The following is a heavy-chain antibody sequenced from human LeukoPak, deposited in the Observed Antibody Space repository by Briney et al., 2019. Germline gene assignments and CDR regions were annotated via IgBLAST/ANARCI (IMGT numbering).Heavy chain of an antibody. Sequence: ASVKVSCKASGYIFTDYYMHWVRQAPGQGLEWMGWINPNSGGTNYAQKFQGRVTMTRDTSISTAYMELSRLRSDDTAVYYCARDADCSGGSCYNWFDPWGQGTLVTVSS. J-gene: IGHJ5*02. D-gene: IGHD2-15*01. V-gene: IGHV1-2*02. CDR3: ARDADCSGGSCYNWFDP. CDR2: INPNSGGT. CDR1: GYIFTDYY.